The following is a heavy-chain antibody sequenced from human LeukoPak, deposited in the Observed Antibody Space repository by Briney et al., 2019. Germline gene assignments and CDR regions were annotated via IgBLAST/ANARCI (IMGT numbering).Heavy chain of an antibody. V-gene: IGHV1-69*04. CDR2: IIPILGIA. Sequence: GASVKVSCKVSGYTLTELSMHWVRQAPGQGLEWMGRIIPILGIANYAQKFQGRVTITADKSTSTAYMELSSLRSEDTAVYYCARGFHRLYGSGSYYNPEFDYWGQGTLVTVSS. J-gene: IGHJ4*02. CDR3: ARGFHRLYGSGSYYNPEFDY. CDR1: GYTLTELS. D-gene: IGHD3-10*01.